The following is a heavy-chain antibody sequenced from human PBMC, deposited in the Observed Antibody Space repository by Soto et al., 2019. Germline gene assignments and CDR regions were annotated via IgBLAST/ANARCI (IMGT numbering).Heavy chain of an antibody. J-gene: IGHJ4*02. CDR1: GYTFTSYY. CDR3: ARDLPPLDY. Sequence: QVQLLQSGAEVKKPGASVKVSCKASGYTFTSYYITWVRQAPGQGLEWMGWISAYNSNTNYAQKLQGRVTMTTDTSTSTAYMELRSRRTDDTAVYYFARDLPPLDYWGQGTLVTVSS. CDR2: ISAYNSNT. V-gene: IGHV1-18*01.